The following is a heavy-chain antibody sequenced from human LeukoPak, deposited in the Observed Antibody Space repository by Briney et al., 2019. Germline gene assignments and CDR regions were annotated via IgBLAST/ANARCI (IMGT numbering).Heavy chain of an antibody. Sequence: SETLSLTCAVSGGHFSGFFWTWIRQPPGKGLEWIGEVNHRGSSNFHPSLRSRVSISVDTSKNQFSLKLSSVTAADTAVYYCASRSFRGGRGGTGNMDVWGKGTTVTVSS. J-gene: IGHJ6*03. CDR1: GGHFSGFF. D-gene: IGHD2-15*01. V-gene: IGHV4-34*01. CDR2: VNHRGSS. CDR3: ASRSFRGGRGGTGNMDV.